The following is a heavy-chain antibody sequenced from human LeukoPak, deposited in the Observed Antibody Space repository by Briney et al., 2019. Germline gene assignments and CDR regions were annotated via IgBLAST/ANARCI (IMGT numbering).Heavy chain of an antibody. CDR3: ARDVLEGGCTSTTCYPGSDY. CDR1: GYTLTELS. CDR2: FDPEDGET. J-gene: IGHJ4*02. V-gene: IGHV1-24*01. D-gene: IGHD2-2*01. Sequence: ASVKVSCKVSGYTLTELSMHWVRQAPGKGLEWMGGFDPEDGETIYAQKFQGRVTMTEDTSTDTAYMELSSLRSEDTAVYYCARDVLEGGCTSTTCYPGSDYWGQGTLVTVSS.